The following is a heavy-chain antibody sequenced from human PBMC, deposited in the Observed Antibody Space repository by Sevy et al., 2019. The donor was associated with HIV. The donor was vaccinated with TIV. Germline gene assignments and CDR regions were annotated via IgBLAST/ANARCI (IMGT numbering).Heavy chain of an antibody. V-gene: IGHV4-34*01. CDR3: ARCFQRQLLFDY. Sequence: SETLSLTCAVYGGSFSGYYWSWIRQPPGKGLEWIGEINHSGSTNYNPSLKSRVTISVDTSKNQFSLKLSSVTAADTAVYYCARCFQRQLLFDYWGQGTLVTVSS. D-gene: IGHD6-13*01. CDR2: INHSGST. J-gene: IGHJ4*02. CDR1: GGSFSGYY.